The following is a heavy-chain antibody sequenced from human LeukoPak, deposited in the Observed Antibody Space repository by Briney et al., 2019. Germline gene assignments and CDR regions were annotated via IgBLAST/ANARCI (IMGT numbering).Heavy chain of an antibody. J-gene: IGHJ5*01. Sequence: QPGGSLRLSCTASGFTLSSFGMHWVRQAPGKGLEWVAVIWYDGSNKYYADSVKGRFTISRDNSKNTLYLQMNSLRAEDTAVYYCARPTYSGSYYWFDSWGQGTLVTVSS. D-gene: IGHD1-26*01. CDR3: ARPTYSGSYYWFDS. CDR1: GFTLSSFG. V-gene: IGHV3-33*08. CDR2: IWYDGSNK.